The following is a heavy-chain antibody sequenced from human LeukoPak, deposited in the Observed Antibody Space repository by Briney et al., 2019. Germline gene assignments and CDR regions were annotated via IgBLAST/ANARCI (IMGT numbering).Heavy chain of an antibody. J-gene: IGHJ4*02. D-gene: IGHD5-18*01. CDR2: INAGNGNT. CDR3: AREIGPRQLHLWGSAFDY. CDR1: GYTFTSYT. Sequence: ASVKVSCKASGYTFTSYTIHWVRQAPGQRLEWMGWINAGNGNTKYSQEFQDRVTITRGTSASTAYMELSSLRSEDTAVYYCAREIGPRQLHLWGSAFDYWGQGTLVTVSS. V-gene: IGHV1-3*01.